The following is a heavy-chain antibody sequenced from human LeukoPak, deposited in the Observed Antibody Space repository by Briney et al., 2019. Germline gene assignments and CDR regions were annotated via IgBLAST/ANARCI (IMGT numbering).Heavy chain of an antibody. CDR1: GFTFCIYA. J-gene: IGHJ4*02. V-gene: IGHV3-23*01. CDR3: AKDQGGNIVLMVYAISSGFDY. Sequence: GGSLRLSCAASGFTFCIYAMSWVRQAPGKGLEWVSAISGSGGSTYYADSVKGRFTISRDNSKNTLYLQMNSLRAEDTAVYYCAKDQGGNIVLMVYAISSGFDYWGQGTLVTVSS. D-gene: IGHD2-8*01. CDR2: ISGSGGST.